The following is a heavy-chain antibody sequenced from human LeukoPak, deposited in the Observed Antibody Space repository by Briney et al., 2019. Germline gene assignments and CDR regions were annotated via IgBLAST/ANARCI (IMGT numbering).Heavy chain of an antibody. V-gene: IGHV4-39*01. Sequence: SETLSLTCTVSGGSISTSYYWGWIRRPPGKGLEWIGSIYYSGSTNYNPSLESRVTISVDTSRNQFSLKLSSVTAADTAVYYCATAYCGGDCYPNYWGQGTPVTVSS. CDR3: ATAYCGGDCYPNY. CDR2: IYYSGST. J-gene: IGHJ4*02. D-gene: IGHD2-21*02. CDR1: GGSISTSYY.